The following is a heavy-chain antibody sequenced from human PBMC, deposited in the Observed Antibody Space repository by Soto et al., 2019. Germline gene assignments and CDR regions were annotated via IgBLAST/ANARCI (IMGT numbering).Heavy chain of an antibody. CDR2: IYYSGET. V-gene: IGHV4-39*01. J-gene: IGHJ4*02. CDR1: GGSITSRNYY. D-gene: IGHD2-15*01. Sequence: PSETLSLTCTVSGGSITSRNYYWAWVRQPPGKGLEWIGNIYYSGETYYHSSFRSRLTVSVDTTKNQFSLKLRSLTAADTAMYYCPSLKVHGNFDHWGQGTLVTVSS. CDR3: PSLKVHGNFDH.